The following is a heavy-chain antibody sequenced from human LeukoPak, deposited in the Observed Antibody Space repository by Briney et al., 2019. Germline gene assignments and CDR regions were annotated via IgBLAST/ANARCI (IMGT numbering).Heavy chain of an antibody. CDR2: IAYTNTI. CDR3: ARDPHSLDY. CDR1: GFSFSSYS. J-gene: IGHJ4*02. V-gene: IGHV3-48*01. Sequence: SGGSLRLSCTASGFSFSSYSMNWVRQAPGKGLEWVAYIAYTNTIHYADSVRGRFAISRDNAKNSLYLQLNSLRAEGTAVYYCARDPHSLDYWGQGTRVTVSS.